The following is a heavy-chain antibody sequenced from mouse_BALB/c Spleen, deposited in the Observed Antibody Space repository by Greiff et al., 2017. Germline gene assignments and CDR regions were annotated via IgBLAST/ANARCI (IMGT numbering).Heavy chain of an antibody. J-gene: IGHJ2*01. Sequence: EVKLQESGGGLVQPGGSRKLSCAASGFTFSSFGMHWVRQAPEKGLEWVAYISSGSSTIYYADTVKGRFTISRDNPKNTLFLQMTSLRSEDTAMYYCARSEPYYFDYWGQGTTLTVSS. CDR1: GFTFSSFG. V-gene: IGHV5-17*02. CDR2: ISSGSSTI. CDR3: ARSEPYYFDY.